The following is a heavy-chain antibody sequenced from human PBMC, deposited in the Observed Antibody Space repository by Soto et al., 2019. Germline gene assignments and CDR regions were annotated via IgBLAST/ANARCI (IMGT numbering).Heavy chain of an antibody. CDR3: ARFRLKSWDIVVVPAANRRWNWFDP. CDR1: GGSFXGYY. D-gene: IGHD2-2*01. J-gene: IGHJ5*02. CDR2: INHSGST. Sequence: SETLSLTCAVYGGSFXGYYWSLIRQPPGKGPERIGEINHSGSTNYNPSLKSRVTISVDTSKNQFSLKLSAVTAADTAVYYCARFRLKSWDIVVVPAANRRWNWFDPWGQGTLVTVSS. V-gene: IGHV4-34*01.